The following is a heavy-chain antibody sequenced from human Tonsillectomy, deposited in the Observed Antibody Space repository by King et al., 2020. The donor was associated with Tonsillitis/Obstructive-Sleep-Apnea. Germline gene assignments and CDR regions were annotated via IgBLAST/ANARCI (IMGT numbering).Heavy chain of an antibody. J-gene: IGHJ3*02. CDR1: GFTFSSYW. D-gene: IGHD4-17*01. CDR3: ARDVTPYISDYYGDALDM. Sequence: VQLVESGGGLVQPGGSLRLSCAASGFTFSSYWMTWFRQAPWKGLEWGANIKGDGSVIFSLESVKGRFTLSRDNAKNPLYHHMNSLRAEDTAVYYCARDVTPYISDYYGDALDMWGQGTMVTVSS. V-gene: IGHV3-7*04. CDR2: IKGDGSVI.